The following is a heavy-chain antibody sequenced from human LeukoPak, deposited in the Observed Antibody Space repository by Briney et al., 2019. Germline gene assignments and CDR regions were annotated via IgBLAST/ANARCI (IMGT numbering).Heavy chain of an antibody. D-gene: IGHD1-1*01. V-gene: IGHV1-69*13. CDR3: ASRRQGAFDI. CDR2: IIPIFGTA. CDR1: GGTFSSYA. J-gene: IGHJ3*02. Sequence: ASVKVSCKASGGTFSSYAISWVRQAPGQGLEWMGGIIPIFGTANYAQKFQGRVTITADESTSTAYMELSSLRSEDTAVYYCASRRQGAFDIWGQGTMVTVSS.